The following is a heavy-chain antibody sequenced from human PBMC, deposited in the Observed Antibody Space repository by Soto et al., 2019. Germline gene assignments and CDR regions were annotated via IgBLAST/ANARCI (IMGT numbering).Heavy chain of an antibody. CDR2: ISGSGGST. J-gene: IGHJ4*01. D-gene: IGHD6-13*01. CDR1: GFTFSSYA. V-gene: IGHV3-23*01. CDR3: AKHSRRAAAMKPEASDY. Sequence: GGSLRLSCAASGFTFSSYAMSWVRQAPGKGLEWVSAISGSGGSTYYADSVKGRFTISRDNSKNTLYLQMNSLRAEDTAVYYCAKHSRRAAAMKPEASDYWGQGTLVTVSS.